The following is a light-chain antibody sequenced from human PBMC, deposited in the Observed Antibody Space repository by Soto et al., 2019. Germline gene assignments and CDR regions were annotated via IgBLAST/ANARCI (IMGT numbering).Light chain of an antibody. J-gene: IGKJ5*01. V-gene: IGKV3-20*01. CDR1: QSLTSTY. CDR2: GAS. CDR3: QQNGGSPLT. Sequence: IVLTQSPGTMSLSPGERATLSCRASQSLTSTYLAWYQQKTGQAPRLLTYGASSRATGIPDRFSGSGSGKDVTLTISRLETEEVAGYYCQQNGGSPLTFGQATR.